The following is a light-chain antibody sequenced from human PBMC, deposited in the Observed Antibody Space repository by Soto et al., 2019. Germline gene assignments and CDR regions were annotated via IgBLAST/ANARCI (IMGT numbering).Light chain of an antibody. V-gene: IGKV3-15*01. CDR2: DVS. Sequence: EIVMTQSPATLAVSPGERATLSCRASQGVSSRLAWYQQKPGQAPRLLIYDVSTRASGTPARFSGSGSGTEFTLTISSLQSEDFAIYYCQQYTDWPPWTFGQGTKVEIK. CDR1: QGVSSR. J-gene: IGKJ1*01. CDR3: QQYTDWPPWT.